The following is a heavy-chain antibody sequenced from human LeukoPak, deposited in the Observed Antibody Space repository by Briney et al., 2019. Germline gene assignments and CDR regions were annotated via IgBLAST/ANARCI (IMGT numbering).Heavy chain of an antibody. V-gene: IGHV5-51*01. CDR2: IYPGDSDT. CDR1: GYTFTNYW. D-gene: IGHD5-24*01. J-gene: IGHJ4*02. CDR3: ARGRDGYNSNFDY. Sequence: GESLKISCKGSGYTFTNYWIGWVRQMPGKGLEWMGIIYPGDSDTRYSPSFQGRVTISADKSISTAYLQWSSLKASDTAMYYCARGRDGYNSNFDYWGQGTLVTVSS.